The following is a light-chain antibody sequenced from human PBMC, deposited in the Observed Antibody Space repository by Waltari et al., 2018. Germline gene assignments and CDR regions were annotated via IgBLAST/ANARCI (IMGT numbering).Light chain of an antibody. CDR1: ALPKQY. V-gene: IGLV3-10*01. J-gene: IGLJ2*01. CDR3: YSTDSSAGGV. CDR2: EDS. Sequence: SYELTQPPSVSVSTGQTARITCSGDALPKQYAYWYQQKSGQAPVLVIYEDSKRPSGIPERFSGSSSGTMATLTISGAQVEDEADYYCYSTDSSAGGVFGGGTKLTVL.